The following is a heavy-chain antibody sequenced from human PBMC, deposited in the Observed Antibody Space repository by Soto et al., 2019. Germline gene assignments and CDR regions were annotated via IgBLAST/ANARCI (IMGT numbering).Heavy chain of an antibody. J-gene: IGHJ4*02. Sequence: EVQLVESGGGLVQPGGSLKLSCAASRFIFTDSAIHWIRQASGKGPEWVGRIRNKVNNYATLYAASVKGRFTISRDDSTNTAYLQMNSLKTEDTAVYYCTRRRDWTAMDPLDYWGQGTLVTVSS. V-gene: IGHV3-73*02. D-gene: IGHD5-18*01. CDR1: RFIFTDSA. CDR2: IRNKVNNYAT. CDR3: TRRRDWTAMDPLDY.